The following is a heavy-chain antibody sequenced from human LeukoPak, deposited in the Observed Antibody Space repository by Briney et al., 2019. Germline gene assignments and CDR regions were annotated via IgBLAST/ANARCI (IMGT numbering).Heavy chain of an antibody. J-gene: IGHJ3*02. CDR3: AREGATAMVRDAFDI. D-gene: IGHD5-18*01. V-gene: IGHV4-4*02. CDR2: IYHSGST. Sequence: SGTLSLTCAVSGGSISSSNWWSWVRQPPGKGPEWIGEIYHSGSTNYNPSLKSRVTISVDKSKNQFSLKLSSVTAADTAVYYCAREGATAMVRDAFDIWGQGTMVTVSS. CDR1: GGSISSSNW.